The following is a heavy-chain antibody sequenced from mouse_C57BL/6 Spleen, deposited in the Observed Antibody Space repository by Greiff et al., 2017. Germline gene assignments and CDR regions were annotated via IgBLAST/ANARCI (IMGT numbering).Heavy chain of an antibody. J-gene: IGHJ1*03. Sequence: EVQLQQSGPGLVKPSQSLSLTCSVTGYSITSGYYWNWIRQFPGNKLEWMGYISYDGSNNYNPSLKNRISITRDTSKNQFFLKLNSVTTEDTATYYCARERGYDYDGHFDVWGTGTTVTVSS. D-gene: IGHD2-4*01. CDR2: ISYDGSN. V-gene: IGHV3-6*01. CDR3: ARERGYDYDGHFDV. CDR1: GYSITSGYY.